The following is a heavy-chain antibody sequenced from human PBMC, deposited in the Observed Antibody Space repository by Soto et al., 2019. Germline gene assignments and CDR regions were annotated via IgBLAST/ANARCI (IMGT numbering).Heavy chain of an antibody. CDR2: ISGSGSTI. CDR3: AREGATRLFDY. Sequence: QVQLVESGGGLVKPGGSLRLSCVVSGFTFSDYYVTWIRQAPGKGLEWLSYISGSGSTIYYEDSVKGRFTMSRDNAKNSLYLQMNSLRAEDTAVYYCAREGATRLFDYWGQGTLVTVSS. V-gene: IGHV3-11*01. CDR1: GFTFSDYY. D-gene: IGHD6-6*01. J-gene: IGHJ4*02.